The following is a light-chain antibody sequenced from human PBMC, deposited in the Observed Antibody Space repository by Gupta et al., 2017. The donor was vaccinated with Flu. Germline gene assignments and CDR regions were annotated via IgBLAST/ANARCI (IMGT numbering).Light chain of an antibody. V-gene: IGLV2-14*01. CDR1: NSDSGAYNY. CDR2: EVS. J-gene: IGLJ2*01. CDR3: DSDGAVGV. Sequence: ALPQPDSVSESPGQSIASSFTGTNSDSGAYNYGSGYQQHPGNDLILMIYEVSTRPSWVSTRFSGSKSGTTASLTISGRQAEDESYYYGDSDGAVGVFGGGTKVTVL.